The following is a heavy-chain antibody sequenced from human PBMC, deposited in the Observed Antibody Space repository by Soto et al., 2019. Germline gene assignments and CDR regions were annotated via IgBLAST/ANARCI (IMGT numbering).Heavy chain of an antibody. CDR2: ISYDGSNK. Sequence: QVQLVESGGGVVQPGRSLRLSCAASGFTFSSYGMHWVRQAPGKGLEWVAVISYDGSNKYYADSVKGRFTISRDNSKNTVDLQMNSLRAEDTAVYYCAKELGRWGYSPPDYWGQGTLVTVSS. D-gene: IGHD2-15*01. J-gene: IGHJ4*02. V-gene: IGHV3-30*18. CDR3: AKELGRWGYSPPDY. CDR1: GFTFSSYG.